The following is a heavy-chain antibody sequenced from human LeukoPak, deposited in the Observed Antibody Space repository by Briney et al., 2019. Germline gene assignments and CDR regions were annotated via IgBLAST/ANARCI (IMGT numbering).Heavy chain of an antibody. CDR1: GFTFSSYA. CDR3: AKAFLRIAAAEIDY. Sequence: PGGSLTLSCAASGFTFSSYAMSWVRQAPGKGLEWVSAISGSGGSTYYADSVKGRFTISRDNSKNTLYLQMNSLRAEDTAVYYCAKAFLRIAAAEIDYWGQGTLVTVSS. V-gene: IGHV3-23*01. D-gene: IGHD6-13*01. J-gene: IGHJ4*02. CDR2: ISGSGGST.